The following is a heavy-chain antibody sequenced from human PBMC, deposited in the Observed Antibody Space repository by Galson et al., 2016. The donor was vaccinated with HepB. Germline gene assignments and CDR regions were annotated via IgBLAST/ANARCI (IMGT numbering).Heavy chain of an antibody. CDR3: AKSGPRDPDCGGDCYVIYFHS. V-gene: IGHV3-23*01. J-gene: IGHJ1*01. Sequence: SLRLSCAASGFSLSDYAMSWVRQAPGRGLEWVSSLTGSGGGPYYADAVKGRFTISRDNSKNTVSLQMNSLRVEDTAVYYCAKSGPRDPDCGGDCYVIYFHSWGQGTLVTVSS. D-gene: IGHD2-21*02. CDR1: GFSLSDYA. CDR2: LTGSGGGP.